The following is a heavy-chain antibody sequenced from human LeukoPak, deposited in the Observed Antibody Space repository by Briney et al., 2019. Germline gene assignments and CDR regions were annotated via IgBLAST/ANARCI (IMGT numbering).Heavy chain of an antibody. CDR2: ISYDGSNK. D-gene: IGHD1-1*01. CDR1: GFTFSSYG. V-gene: IGHV3-30*18. CDR3: AKVLYNWNGEDAFDI. Sequence: GRSLRLSCAASGFTFSSYGMHWVRQAPGKGLEWVAVISYDGSNKYYADSVKGRFTISRDNSKNTLYLQMNSLRAEDTAVYYCAKVLYNWNGEDAFDIWGQGTMVTVSS. J-gene: IGHJ3*02.